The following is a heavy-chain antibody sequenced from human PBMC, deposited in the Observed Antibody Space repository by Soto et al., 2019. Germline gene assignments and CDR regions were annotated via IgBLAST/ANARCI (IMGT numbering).Heavy chain of an antibody. V-gene: IGHV3-30-3*01. CDR2: ISYDGSNK. D-gene: IGHD4-17*01. J-gene: IGHJ6*02. CDR3: ARSPIYGDYVYGIDV. CDR1: GFTFSSYA. Sequence: GGSLRLSCAASGFTFSSYAMHWVRQAPGKGLEWVAVISYDGSNKYYAYSVKGRFTISRDNSKNTLYLQMNSLRAEDTAVYYCARSPIYGDYVYGIDVWGQGTTVTFSS.